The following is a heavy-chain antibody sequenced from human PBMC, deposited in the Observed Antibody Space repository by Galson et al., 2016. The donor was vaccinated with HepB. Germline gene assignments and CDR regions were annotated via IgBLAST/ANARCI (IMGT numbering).Heavy chain of an antibody. CDR3: ARVDLYYHDGTYPRSWFDP. Sequence: SVKVSCKASGYTFTGYAISWVRQAPGQGLEWMGWISAYHGGTDFAQQFQGRVTMTTDSLTTTAYLELRSLRSDDTAVYYCARVDLYYHDGTYPRSWFDPWGQGTLVTVSS. J-gene: IGHJ5*02. D-gene: IGHD3-22*01. CDR2: ISAYHGGT. V-gene: IGHV1-18*01. CDR1: GYTFTGYA.